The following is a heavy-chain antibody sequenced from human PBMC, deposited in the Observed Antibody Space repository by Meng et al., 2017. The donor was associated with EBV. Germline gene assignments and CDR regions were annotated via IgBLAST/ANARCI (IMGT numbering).Heavy chain of an antibody. V-gene: IGHV1-46*02. CDR2: INPSGGST. Sequence: QVQLVQPGAGVKKPGASVKVSCRASGYTFNSYYMHWVRQAPGQGLEWMGIINPSGGSTSYAQKFQGRVTMTRDTSTSTVYMELSSLRSEDTAVYYCARNGIAAWGWFDPWGQGTLVTVSS. CDR3: ARNGIAAWGWFDP. J-gene: IGHJ5*02. CDR1: GYTFNSYY. D-gene: IGHD6-13*01.